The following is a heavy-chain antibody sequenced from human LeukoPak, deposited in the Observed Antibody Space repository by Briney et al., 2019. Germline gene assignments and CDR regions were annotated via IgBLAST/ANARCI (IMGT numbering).Heavy chain of an antibody. V-gene: IGHV3-30*01. J-gene: IGHJ4*02. D-gene: IGHD5-12*01. CDR3: ARTPVLLPFGYALGGFDY. CDR1: GFTFSSYA. Sequence: GGSLRLSCAASGFTFSSYAMHWVRQAPGKGLEWVAVISYDGSNKYYADSVKGRFTISRDNSKNTLYLQMNSLRAEDTAVYYCARTPVLLPFGYALGGFDYWGQGTLVTVSS. CDR2: ISYDGSNK.